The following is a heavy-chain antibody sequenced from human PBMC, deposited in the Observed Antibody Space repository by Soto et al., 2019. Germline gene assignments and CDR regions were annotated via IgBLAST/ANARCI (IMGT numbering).Heavy chain of an antibody. V-gene: IGHV3-30-3*01. CDR1: GFTFSSYA. Sequence: QVQLVESGGGVVQPGRSLRLSCAASGFTFSSYAMHWVRQAPGKGLEWVAVISYDGSNKYYADSVKGRFTISRDNSKNTLYRQMNSLRAEDTAVYYCARDHRFGDPIWTLGLYYGMDVWGQGTTVTVSS. CDR3: ARDHRFGDPIWTLGLYYGMDV. CDR2: ISYDGSNK. D-gene: IGHD3-10*01. J-gene: IGHJ6*02.